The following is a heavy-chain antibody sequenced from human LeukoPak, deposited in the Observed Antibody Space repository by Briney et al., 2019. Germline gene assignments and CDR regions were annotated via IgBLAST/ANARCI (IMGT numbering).Heavy chain of an antibody. J-gene: IGHJ3*02. CDR1: GFTVSSNY. D-gene: IGHD3-22*01. CDR2: IYSGGST. CDR3: AREYYDNSGGEDAFDI. V-gene: IGHV3-53*01. Sequence: GGSLRLSFAASGFTVSSNYMNWVRQAPGKGLEWVSVIYSGGSTFYADSVEGRFTIYRDNSNNTLYLQMNSLRAEDTAMYYCAREYYDNSGGEDAFDIWGPGTMVTVSS.